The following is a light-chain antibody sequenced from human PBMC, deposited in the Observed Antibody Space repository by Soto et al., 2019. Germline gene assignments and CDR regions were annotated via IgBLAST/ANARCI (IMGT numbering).Light chain of an antibody. CDR2: GAS. V-gene: IGKV3-15*01. CDR3: QQYNNWPLT. J-gene: IGKJ5*01. CDR1: QSVSSN. Sequence: EIVMTQSPATLSVSPGERATLSCRASQSVSSNLAWYQQNPGQAPRLLIYGASTRATGIPARFSGSGSGTEFTLTNSSLQSEDFAVYYCQQYNNWPLTFGQGTRLEIK.